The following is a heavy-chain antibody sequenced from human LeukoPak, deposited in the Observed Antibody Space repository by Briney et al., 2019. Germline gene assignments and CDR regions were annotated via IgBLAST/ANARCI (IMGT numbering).Heavy chain of an antibody. J-gene: IGHJ5*02. CDR3: AKDQGARYYGSGSSWFDP. CDR1: GFPFSNYW. D-gene: IGHD3-10*01. Sequence: QPGGSLRLSCAASGFPFSNYWMHWVRQAPGKGLVWLSHITSDGSGTSYADSVKGRFTISRDNAKYTLYLQMNSLRAEDTAVYYCAKDQGARYYGSGSSWFDPWGQGTLVTVSS. V-gene: IGHV3-74*01. CDR2: ITSDGSGT.